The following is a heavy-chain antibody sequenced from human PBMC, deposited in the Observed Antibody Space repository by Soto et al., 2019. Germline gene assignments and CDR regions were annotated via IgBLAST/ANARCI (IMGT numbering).Heavy chain of an antibody. J-gene: IGHJ5*02. CDR2: IYPGDSQT. D-gene: IGHD1-26*01. V-gene: IGHV5-51*01. CDR1: GYRFTDYW. CDR3: ARRLDGSGTLPYSWFDP. Sequence: EVQLVQSGAEVKMPGEFLKISCKGSGYRFTDYWIAWVRQMPGKGLEWVGIIYPGDSQTRYSPSFQGQVTISADKSISTVYQQWSSLKTSDTAIYYCARRLDGSGTLPYSWFDPWGQGTLVTVSS.